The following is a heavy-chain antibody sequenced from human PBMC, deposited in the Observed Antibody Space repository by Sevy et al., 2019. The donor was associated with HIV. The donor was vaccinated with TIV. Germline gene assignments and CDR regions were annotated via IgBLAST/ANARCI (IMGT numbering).Heavy chain of an antibody. V-gene: IGHV3-7*01. D-gene: IGHD3-10*01. CDR3: ASAPYGSGSSYYFDY. Sequence: GGSLRLSCAASGFTFSNYWMSWVRQAPGKGPEWVAHINQDGSEKYYVDPVKGRFTVSRDNAKNSLYLQMNSLRDEDTAVYYCASAPYGSGSSYYFDYWRQGARVTVSS. J-gene: IGHJ4*02. CDR2: INQDGSEK. CDR1: GFTFSNYW.